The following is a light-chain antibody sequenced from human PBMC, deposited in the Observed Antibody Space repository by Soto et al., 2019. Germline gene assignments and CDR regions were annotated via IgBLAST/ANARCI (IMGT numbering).Light chain of an antibody. CDR2: GAS. J-gene: IGKJ1*01. CDR3: LQDYNFPWA. V-gene: IGKV1-6*01. CDR1: QGIRSD. Sequence: IQMTQSPSSRSASVGDTVTISGRGSQGIRSDLAWYQQKAGKVPKLLIYGASKLASGVPSRFSGSGFGTDFTLTISSLQPEDFATYYCLQDYNFPWAFGQGTKVDIK.